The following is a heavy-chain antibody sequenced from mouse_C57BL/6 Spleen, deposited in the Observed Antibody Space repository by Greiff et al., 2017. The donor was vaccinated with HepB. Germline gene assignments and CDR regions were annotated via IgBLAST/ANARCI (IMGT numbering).Heavy chain of an antibody. J-gene: IGHJ2*01. CDR2: IRNKANGYTT. Sequence: EVMLVESGGGLVQPGGSLSLSCAASGFTFTDYYMSWVRQPPGKALEWLGFIRNKANGYTTEYSASVKGRFTISRDNSQSILYLQMNALRAEDSATYYCAGSFYDGYFDYWGQGTTLTVSS. D-gene: IGHD2-3*01. CDR1: GFTFTDYY. V-gene: IGHV7-3*01. CDR3: AGSFYDGYFDY.